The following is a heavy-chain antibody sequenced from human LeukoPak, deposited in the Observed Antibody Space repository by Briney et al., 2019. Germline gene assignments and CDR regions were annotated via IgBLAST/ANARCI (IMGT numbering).Heavy chain of an antibody. CDR1: GYSISSGYY. D-gene: IGHD6-19*01. CDR3: ARDLEQWLVRYHYFDY. V-gene: IGHV4-38-2*02. CDR2: IYHSGST. Sequence: SETLSLTCTVSGYSISSGYYWGWIRQPPGKGLEWIGSIYHSGSTYYNPSLKSRVTISVDTSKNQFSLKLSSVTAADTAVYYCARDLEQWLVRYHYFDYWGQGTLVTVSS. J-gene: IGHJ4*02.